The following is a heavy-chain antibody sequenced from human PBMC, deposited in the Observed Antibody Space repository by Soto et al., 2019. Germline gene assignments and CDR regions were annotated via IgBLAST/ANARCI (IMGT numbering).Heavy chain of an antibody. V-gene: IGHV2-5*02. Sequence: QITLNESGPTQVKPRQTLTLTCTFSGFSLTTSGVGVGWIRQSPGKAPEWLALIYWDDDKRYSPSLKSRLTSPKDTSKNQVLLTMAYMDPGDTATYYCAHRVLRTVFGLVTTTAIYFDLWGQGTPVAVSS. D-gene: IGHD3-3*01. J-gene: IGHJ4*02. CDR3: AHRVLRTVFGLVTTTAIYFDL. CDR2: IYWDDDK. CDR1: GFSLTTSGVG.